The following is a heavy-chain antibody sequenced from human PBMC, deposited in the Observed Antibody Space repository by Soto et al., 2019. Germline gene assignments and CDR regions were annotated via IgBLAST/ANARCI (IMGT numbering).Heavy chain of an antibody. CDR2: IYTSGST. CDR1: GDSISSGIKY. J-gene: IGHJ4*02. D-gene: IGHD2-2*01. V-gene: IGHV4-61*02. Sequence: TLARTCTVSGDSISSGIKYWRGIRHAPWKGLEWIGRIYTSGSTNYNPSLTSRVTMSVDTSKDHFSLKLSSVTAADTPLYHCARACSSNSCYDVFDYWGQGTLAPVSS. CDR3: ARACSSNSCYDVFDY.